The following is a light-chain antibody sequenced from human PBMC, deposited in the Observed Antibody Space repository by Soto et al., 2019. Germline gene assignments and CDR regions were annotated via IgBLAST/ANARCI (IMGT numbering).Light chain of an antibody. J-gene: IGKJ1*01. CDR1: QSVSSY. V-gene: IGKV3-20*01. CDR3: QQYGSSVRT. Sequence: EIVLTQSPGTLSLSPGERATLSCRASQSVSSYLAWYQQKRGQAPRLLIYGASSRAIGIPDRFSGRGSGTDFTLTISRLEPEDFAVYYCQQYGSSVRTFGQGTKVDLK. CDR2: GAS.